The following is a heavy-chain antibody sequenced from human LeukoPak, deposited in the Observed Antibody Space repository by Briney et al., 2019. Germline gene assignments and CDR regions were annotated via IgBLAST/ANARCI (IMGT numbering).Heavy chain of an antibody. D-gene: IGHD3-10*01. J-gene: IGHJ5*02. CDR3: ARGRVWFGELLNNWFDP. Sequence: GAAVKVSYKASGYTFTSYDINWVRQATGQGLEWMGWMNPNSGNTGYAQKFQGRVTMTRNTSISTAYMELSSLRSEDTAVYYCARGRVWFGELLNNWFDPWGQGTLVTVSS. CDR1: GYTFTSYD. CDR2: MNPNSGNT. V-gene: IGHV1-8*01.